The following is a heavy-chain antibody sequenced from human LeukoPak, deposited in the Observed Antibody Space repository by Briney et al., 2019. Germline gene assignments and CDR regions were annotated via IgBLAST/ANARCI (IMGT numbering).Heavy chain of an antibody. J-gene: IGHJ4*02. CDR1: GYTFTSYG. CDR3: ARDRWNYDSSGYYDAYYFDY. V-gene: IGHV1-18*01. CDR2: ISAYNGNT. Sequence: ASVKVSCKASGYTFTSYGISWVRQAPGQGLEWMGWISAYNGNTNYAQKLQGRVTMTTDTSTSTAYMELRSLRSDDTAVYYCARDRWNYDSSGYYDAYYFDYWGQGTLVTVSS. D-gene: IGHD3-22*01.